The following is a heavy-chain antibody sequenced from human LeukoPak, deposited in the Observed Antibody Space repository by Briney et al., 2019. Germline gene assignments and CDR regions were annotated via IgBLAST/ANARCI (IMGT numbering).Heavy chain of an antibody. CDR3: AAQSYYYDSSGYYPYFDY. J-gene: IGHJ4*02. V-gene: IGHV4-38-2*01. Sequence: PSETLSLTCAVSGYSISSGYYWGRIRQPPGKGLEWIGSIYHSGSTYYNPSLKSRVTISVDTSKNQFSLKLSSVTAADTAVYYCAAQSYYYDSSGYYPYFDYWGQGTLVTVSS. CDR1: GYSISSGYY. D-gene: IGHD3-22*01. CDR2: IYHSGST.